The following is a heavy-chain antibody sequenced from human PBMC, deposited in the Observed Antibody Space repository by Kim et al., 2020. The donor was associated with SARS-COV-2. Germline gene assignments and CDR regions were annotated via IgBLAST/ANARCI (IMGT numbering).Heavy chain of an antibody. J-gene: IGHJ4*02. CDR3: AKEGYYGSGKLYYFDY. Sequence: YVKGRFTSSSDNSKNTLYLQMNSLRAEETAVYYCAKEGYYGSGKLYYFDYWGQGTLVTVSS. D-gene: IGHD3-10*01. V-gene: IGHV3-23*01.